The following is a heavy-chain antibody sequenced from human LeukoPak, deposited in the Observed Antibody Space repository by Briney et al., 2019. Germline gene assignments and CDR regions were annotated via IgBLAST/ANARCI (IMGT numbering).Heavy chain of an antibody. CDR1: GYTFTGYY. V-gene: IGHV1-2*02. CDR2: INPNSGGT. D-gene: IGHD1-14*01. J-gene: IGHJ6*03. CDR3: ARETGDNYYYMDV. Sequence: ASVKVSCKASGYTFTGYYMHWVRQAPGQGLEWMGWINPNSGGTNYAQKFQGRVTMTRDTSISTAYMELSRLRSDDTAVYYCARETGDNYYYMDVWGKGTTVTVSS.